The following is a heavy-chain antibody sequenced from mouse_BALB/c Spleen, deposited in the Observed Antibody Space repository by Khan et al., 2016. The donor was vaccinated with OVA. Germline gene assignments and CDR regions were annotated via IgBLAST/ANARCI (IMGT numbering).Heavy chain of an antibody. V-gene: IGHV1-9*01. Sequence: QVQLQQSGADLMKPGASVKISCKAIGYTFSSYWIEWVKQRPGNGLEWIGDILPGRLRTNYKEKFKGKATISRDTSSNTAYMQLSSLTSEDSAFYHCARGGYGGFAYWGQGTLVTVSA. J-gene: IGHJ3*01. D-gene: IGHD3-2*02. CDR1: GYTFSSYW. CDR2: ILPGRLRT. CDR3: ARGGYGGFAY.